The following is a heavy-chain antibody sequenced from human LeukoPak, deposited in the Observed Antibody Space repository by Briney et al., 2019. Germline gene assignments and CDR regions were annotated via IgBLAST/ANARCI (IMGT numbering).Heavy chain of an antibody. CDR2: IRSKANSYVT. Sequence: GGSLRLSCATSGFTFSGSTIHWVRQAPGKGLGWIGHIRSKANSYVTIYGASVKGRFTISRDDSKNTAYLHMNSLKTEDTAVYYCVGDGHSNTGMNYWGQGTLVTVSS. D-gene: IGHD2/OR15-2a*01. V-gene: IGHV3-73*01. J-gene: IGHJ4*02. CDR3: VGDGHSNTGMNY. CDR1: GFTFSGST.